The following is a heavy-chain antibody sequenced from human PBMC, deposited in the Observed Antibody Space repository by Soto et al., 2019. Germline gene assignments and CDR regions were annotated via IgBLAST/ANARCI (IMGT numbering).Heavy chain of an antibody. V-gene: IGHV1-3*01. CDR3: ARVRITMVRGVNHYYGMDV. Sequence: ASVKVSCKASGYSFTSYAIHWVRQAPGQRLEWMGWINAGNGNTKIAQKFQGRVTMTRDTSMSTAYMEVSRLRSDDTAVYYCARVRITMVRGVNHYYGMDVWGQGTTVTVSS. CDR2: INAGNGNT. J-gene: IGHJ6*02. D-gene: IGHD3-10*01. CDR1: GYSFTSYA.